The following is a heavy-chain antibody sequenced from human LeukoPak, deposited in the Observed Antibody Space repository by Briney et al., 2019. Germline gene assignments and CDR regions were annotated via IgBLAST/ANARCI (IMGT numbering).Heavy chain of an antibody. CDR1: GGSVSSGSYY. CDR3: ARGYHDRPLDI. Sequence: SETLSLTCTVSGGSVSSGSYYWSWIRQPPGKGLEWIGYIYYSGSTNYNPSLKSRVTISVDTSKNQFSLKLSSVTAADTAVYYCARGYHDRPLDIWGQGTMVTVSS. D-gene: IGHD3-22*01. J-gene: IGHJ3*02. CDR2: IYYSGST. V-gene: IGHV4-61*01.